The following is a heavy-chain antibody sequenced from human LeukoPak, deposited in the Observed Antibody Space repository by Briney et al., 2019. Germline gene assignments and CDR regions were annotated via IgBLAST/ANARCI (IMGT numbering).Heavy chain of an antibody. J-gene: IGHJ4*02. CDR2: ISSSSSTI. Sequence: PGGSLRLSCAASGFTFSGYSMNWVRQAPGKGLEWVSYISSSSSTIYYADSVKGRFTISRDNAKNSLYLQMNSLRAEDTAVYYCARVLVRQQLVTSDYWGQGTLVTVSS. CDR3: ARVLVRQQLVTSDY. D-gene: IGHD6-13*01. CDR1: GFTFSGYS. V-gene: IGHV3-48*01.